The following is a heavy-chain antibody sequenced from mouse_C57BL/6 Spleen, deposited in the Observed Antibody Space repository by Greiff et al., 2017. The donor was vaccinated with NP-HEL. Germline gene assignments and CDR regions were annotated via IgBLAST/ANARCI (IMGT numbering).Heavy chain of an antibody. CDR2: INPSTGGT. CDR3: ARRSNYEWFAY. Sequence: VQLQQSGPELVKPGASVKISCKASGYSFTGYYMNWVKQSPEKSLEWIGEINPSTGGTTYNQKFKAKATLTVDKSSSTAYMQLKSLTSEDSAVYYCARRSNYEWFAYWGQGTLVTVSA. D-gene: IGHD2-5*01. CDR1: GYSFTGYY. V-gene: IGHV1-42*01. J-gene: IGHJ3*01.